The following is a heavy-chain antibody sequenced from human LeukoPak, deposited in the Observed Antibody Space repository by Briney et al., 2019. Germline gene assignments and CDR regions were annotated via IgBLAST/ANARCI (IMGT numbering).Heavy chain of an antibody. J-gene: IGHJ6*02. CDR3: ARQLTGFCSGIRCNHGLDV. D-gene: IGHD2-15*01. CDR2: TYYRSKWTN. CDR1: GDSVSSNTAA. V-gene: IGHV6-1*01. Sequence: SQTLSLTCAISGDSVSSNTAAWNWIRQSPSRGLEWLGRTYYRSKWTNDYALSVKSRITINPDTSKNQFSLRLNSVTPEDTAVYFCARQLTGFCSGIRCNHGLDVWGQGTTVTVSS.